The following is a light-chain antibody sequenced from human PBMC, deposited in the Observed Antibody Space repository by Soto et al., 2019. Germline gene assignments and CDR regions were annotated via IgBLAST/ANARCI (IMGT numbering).Light chain of an antibody. CDR1: NIGSKG. V-gene: IGLV3-21*02. CDR3: QVWDSSRRV. Sequence: SYELTQPPSVSVAPGQRARITCGGNNIGSKGVHWYQQKPGQGPALVVYDDSDRPSGIPERFSGSNSGNTATLTISRVEAGDEADYHCQVWDSSRRVFGGGTQLTVL. CDR2: DDS. J-gene: IGLJ3*02.